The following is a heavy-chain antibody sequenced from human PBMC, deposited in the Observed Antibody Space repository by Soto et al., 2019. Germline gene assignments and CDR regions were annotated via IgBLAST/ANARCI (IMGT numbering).Heavy chain of an antibody. CDR3: ARGSGSYYSFDY. CDR1: GGSFSGYY. J-gene: IGHJ4*02. CDR2: INHSGST. V-gene: IGHV4-34*01. Sequence: SETLSLTCAVYGGSFSGYYWSWIRQPQGKGLEWIGEINHSGSTNYNPSLKSRVTISVDTSKNQFSLKLSSVTAADTAVYYCARGSGSYYSFDYWGQGTLVTVSS. D-gene: IGHD1-26*01.